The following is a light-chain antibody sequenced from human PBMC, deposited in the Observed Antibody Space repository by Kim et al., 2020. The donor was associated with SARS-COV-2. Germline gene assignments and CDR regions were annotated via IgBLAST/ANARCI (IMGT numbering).Light chain of an antibody. Sequence: ELTQPPSASGTPGQRVTISCSGSSSNIGSNAVNWYLQLPGTAPKLLIYSNNQRPSGVPDRFSGSKSGTSASLDISGLQSEDEANYYCATWDDSLDCVIFGGGTQVTV. CDR2: SNN. CDR1: SSNIGSNA. J-gene: IGLJ2*01. V-gene: IGLV1-44*01. CDR3: ATWDDSLDCVI.